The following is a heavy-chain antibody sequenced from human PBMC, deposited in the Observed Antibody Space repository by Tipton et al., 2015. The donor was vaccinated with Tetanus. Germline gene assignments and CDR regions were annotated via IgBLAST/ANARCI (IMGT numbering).Heavy chain of an antibody. V-gene: IGHV3-53*01. J-gene: IGHJ4*02. Sequence: GSLRLSCAASGFTVSSNYMSWVRQAPGKGLEWVSVIYSGGSTYYADSVKGRFTISRDNSKNTLYLQMNSLRAEDTAVYYCASLGPRVAAALFDYWGQGTLVTVSS. CDR3: ASLGPRVAAALFDY. D-gene: IGHD6-13*01. CDR2: IYSGGST. CDR1: GFTVSSNY.